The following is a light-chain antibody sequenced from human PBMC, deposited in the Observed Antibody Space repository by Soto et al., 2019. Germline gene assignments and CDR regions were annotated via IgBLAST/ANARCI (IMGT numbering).Light chain of an antibody. CDR1: QSISSW. V-gene: IGKV1-5*01. Sequence: DIQMTQSASTLSAPVGDRVTITCRASQSISSWLAWYQQKPGQAPRLLIYDVSSLQSGVPSRFSGSGSATEFTLTISSLQSEDIAVYYCQQYNDWPSITFGQGTRLEIK. J-gene: IGKJ5*01. CDR2: DVS. CDR3: QQYNDWPSIT.